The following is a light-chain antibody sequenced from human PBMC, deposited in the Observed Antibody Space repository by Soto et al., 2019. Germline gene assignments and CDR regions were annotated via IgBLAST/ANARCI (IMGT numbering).Light chain of an antibody. CDR1: QRVSSN. Sequence: EIVMTQSPATLSVSPGERATLSCRASQRVSSNLAWYQQKPGQAPRLLIYGASTRATGIPARFSGSGSGTEFTLTISSLQSEDFAVYYCQQYNNWPIPSYTFGQGTKLEIK. CDR2: GAS. CDR3: QQYNNWPIPSYT. V-gene: IGKV3-15*01. J-gene: IGKJ2*01.